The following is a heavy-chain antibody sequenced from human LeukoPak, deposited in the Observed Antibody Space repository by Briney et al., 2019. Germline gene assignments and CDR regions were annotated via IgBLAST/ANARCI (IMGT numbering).Heavy chain of an antibody. V-gene: IGHV1-8*01. CDR1: GYTFTSYD. J-gene: IGHJ5*02. Sequence: GASVKVSCKASGYTFTSYDINWVRQATGQGLEWMGWMNPNSGNTGYAQKFQGRVTMTRNTSISTAYMELSSLRSEDTAVYYCARRPSKRGLPWIPSWFDPWGQGTLVTVSS. CDR2: MNPNSGNT. D-gene: IGHD5-18*01. CDR3: ARRPSKRGLPWIPSWFDP.